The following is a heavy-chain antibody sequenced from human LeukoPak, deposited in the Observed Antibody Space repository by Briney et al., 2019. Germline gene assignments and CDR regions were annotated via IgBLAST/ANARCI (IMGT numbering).Heavy chain of an antibody. CDR1: GYTFTGYY. Sequence: ASVKVSCKASGYTFTGYYMHWVGQAPGQGLEWMGWINPNSGGTNYAQKFQGWVTMTRDTSISTAYMELSRLRSDDTAVYYCARGFPQTPKRLGARDAFDIWGQGTMVTVSS. V-gene: IGHV1-2*04. CDR2: INPNSGGT. J-gene: IGHJ3*02. D-gene: IGHD1-26*01. CDR3: ARGFPQTPKRLGARDAFDI.